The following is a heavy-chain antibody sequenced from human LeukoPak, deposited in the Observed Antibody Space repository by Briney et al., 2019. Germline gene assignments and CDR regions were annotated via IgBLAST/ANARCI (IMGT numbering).Heavy chain of an antibody. V-gene: IGHV3-9*01. CDR3: AKATYSTSPGYYFDY. J-gene: IGHJ4*02. Sequence: GGSLRLSCAASGFTFDDYAMHWVRQAPGQGLEWVSSISWNSGSIAYANSVKGRFTISRDNAKNSLYLQMNSLRAEDSAFYYCAKATYSTSPGYYFDYWGQGNLVTVSS. CDR1: GFTFDDYA. CDR2: ISWNSGSI. D-gene: IGHD2-2*01.